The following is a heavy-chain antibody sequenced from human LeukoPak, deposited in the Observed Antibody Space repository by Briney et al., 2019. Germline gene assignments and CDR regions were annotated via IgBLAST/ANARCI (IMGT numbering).Heavy chain of an antibody. J-gene: IGHJ4*02. V-gene: IGHV3-30-3*01. CDR2: ISFDGGNK. CDR3: ARGRAGIAAAGFDY. CDR1: GFTFSMSA. D-gene: IGHD6-13*01. Sequence: PGGSLRLSCATSGFTFSMSAMHWVRLAPGKGLDWVAVISFDGGNKFYADSVKGRFSISRDNSKNTLYLQMNSLGLDDTAVYFCARGRAGIAAAGFDYWGQGTLVTVSP.